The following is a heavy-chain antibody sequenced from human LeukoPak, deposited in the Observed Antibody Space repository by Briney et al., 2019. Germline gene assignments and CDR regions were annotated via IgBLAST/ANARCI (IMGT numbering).Heavy chain of an antibody. CDR1: GFIFNNYA. Sequence: GGSLRLSCAGSGFIFNNYAMHWVRQPPGKGLEWVSGISWNSGSIDYADSVKGRFTISRDNAKNSLYLQRNSLRVEDTAFYYCAKDNRRHYTSGPNPDSLHWGQGALVTVSS. V-gene: IGHV3-9*01. J-gene: IGHJ4*02. D-gene: IGHD6-19*01. CDR2: ISWNSGSI. CDR3: AKDNRRHYTSGPNPDSLH.